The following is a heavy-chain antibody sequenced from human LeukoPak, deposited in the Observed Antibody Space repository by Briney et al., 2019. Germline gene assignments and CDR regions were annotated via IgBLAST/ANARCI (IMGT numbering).Heavy chain of an antibody. CDR3: AKGRSPHYDILTGRIFDY. Sequence: GGSLRLSCAASGFTFSSYAMSWVRQAPGKGLEWVSAISGSGVSTYYADSVTGRFTISRDSSKNTLYLQMISLRAEDTAVYYCAKGRSPHYDILTGRIFDYWGQGTLVTVSS. V-gene: IGHV3-23*01. CDR1: GFTFSSYA. CDR2: ISGSGVST. D-gene: IGHD3-9*01. J-gene: IGHJ4*02.